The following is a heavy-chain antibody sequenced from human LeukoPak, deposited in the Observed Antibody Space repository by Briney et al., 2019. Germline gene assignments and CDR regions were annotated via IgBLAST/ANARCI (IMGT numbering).Heavy chain of an antibody. CDR2: IRYDGSNK. Sequence: GGSLRLSCAASGFTFSSYGMHWVRQAPGKGLEWVAFIRYDGSNKYYADSVKGRFTISRDNSKNTLYPQMNSLRAEDTAVYYCAKAGYGSGSYWMDVWGKGTTVTVSS. V-gene: IGHV3-30*02. J-gene: IGHJ6*04. D-gene: IGHD3-10*01. CDR3: AKAGYGSGSYWMDV. CDR1: GFTFSSYG.